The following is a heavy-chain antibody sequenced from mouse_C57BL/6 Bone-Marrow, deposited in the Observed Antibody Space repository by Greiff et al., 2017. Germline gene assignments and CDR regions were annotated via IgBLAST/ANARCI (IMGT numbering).Heavy chain of an antibody. Sequence: VQLQQPGAELVKPGASVKMSCKASGYTFTSYWITWVKQRPGQGLEWIGDIYPGSGSTNYNEKFKSKATLTVYTSSSTDYMQLSSLAAEDSADYYCARGGFFAYWGQGTLVTVSA. CDR2: IYPGSGST. CDR1: GYTFTSYW. V-gene: IGHV1-55*01. J-gene: IGHJ3*01. D-gene: IGHD1-2*01. CDR3: ARGGFFAY.